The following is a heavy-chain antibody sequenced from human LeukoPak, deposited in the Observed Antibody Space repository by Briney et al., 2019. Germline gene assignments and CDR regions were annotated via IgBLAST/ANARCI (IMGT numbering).Heavy chain of an antibody. D-gene: IGHD6-13*01. CDR3: ARDYEGESSSWYGPLGY. CDR1: GFTVSSNY. J-gene: IGHJ4*02. Sequence: GGSLRLSCAASGFTVSSNYMSWVRQAPGKGLEWVSVIYSGGSTYYADSVKGRFTISRDNSKNTLYLQMNSLRAEDTAVYYCARDYEGESSSWYGPLGYWGQGTLVTVSS. CDR2: IYSGGST. V-gene: IGHV3-66*01.